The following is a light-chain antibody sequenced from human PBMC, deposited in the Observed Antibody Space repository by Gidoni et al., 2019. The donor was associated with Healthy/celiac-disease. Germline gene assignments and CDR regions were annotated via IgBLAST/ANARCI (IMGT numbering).Light chain of an antibody. V-gene: IGKV3-20*01. CDR2: GSS. CDR3: QQYGSSPFT. CDR1: QSVSSSY. J-gene: IGKJ5*01. Sequence: EIVLKQSPGTLSLSPGERATLSCRASQSVSSSYLAWYQQKPGQAPTLLISGSSSRATGIPDRFSGSGSGTDFTLTISRLEPEDFAVYYCQQYGSSPFTFGQGTRLEIK.